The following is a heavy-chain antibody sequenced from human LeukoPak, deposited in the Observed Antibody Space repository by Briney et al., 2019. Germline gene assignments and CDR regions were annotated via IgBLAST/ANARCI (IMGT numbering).Heavy chain of an antibody. Sequence: ASVTVSCKASGNTFTSYYIHWVRQAPGQGLEWMGIINPSSGSTNYAQKFQGRVTMTRDTSTSTVYMELSSLRSEDTAVYYCARDREVVVVPAAMWFGYYYYCGMDVWGQGTTVTVSS. D-gene: IGHD2-2*01. J-gene: IGHJ6*02. CDR2: INPSSGST. CDR3: ARDREVVVVPAAMWFGYYYYCGMDV. V-gene: IGHV1-46*01. CDR1: GNTFTSYY.